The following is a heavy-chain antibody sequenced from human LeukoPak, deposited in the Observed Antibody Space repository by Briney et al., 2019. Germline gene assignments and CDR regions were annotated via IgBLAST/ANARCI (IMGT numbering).Heavy chain of an antibody. J-gene: IGHJ3*02. V-gene: IGHV3-21*01. CDR2: ISSSSSYI. D-gene: IGHD3-16*01. CDR1: GFTFSSYS. Sequence: GGSLRLSCAASGFTFSSYSMNWVRQAPGKGLEWVSSISSSSSYIYYADSVKGRFTISRDNAKNSLYLQMNSLRAEDTAVYYCARALRLVWIDAFDIWGQGTMVTVSS. CDR3: ARALRLVWIDAFDI.